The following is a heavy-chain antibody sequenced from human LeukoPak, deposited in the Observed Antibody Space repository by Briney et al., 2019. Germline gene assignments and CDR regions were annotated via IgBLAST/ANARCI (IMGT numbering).Heavy chain of an antibody. D-gene: IGHD6-13*01. Sequence: PGGSLRLSCAASGFTFSSYAMTWVRQSPGKGLVWVSVISGSGGTTHFADSVSGRFTMSRDNSNNMLFLQMNSLRPEDTAVYYCAKGKYTGSWYYDSWGQGTLVSVSS. CDR1: GFTFSSYA. V-gene: IGHV3-23*01. CDR2: ISGSGGTT. CDR3: AKGKYTGSWYYDS. J-gene: IGHJ5*01.